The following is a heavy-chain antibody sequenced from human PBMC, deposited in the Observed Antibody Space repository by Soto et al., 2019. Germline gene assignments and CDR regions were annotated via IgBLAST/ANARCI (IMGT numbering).Heavy chain of an antibody. CDR1: GFNFANFA. CDR3: ARDGGQYAFDP. CDR2: ISHDGIIT. V-gene: IGHV3-64*07. J-gene: IGHJ5*02. D-gene: IGHD3-16*01. Sequence: EVHLVQSGGGRVQPGGSLRLSCATSGFNFANFAMHWVRQAPGKGLEYVSAISHDGIITYYADSMKGRFSSSRDNSKNTLYLQMDSLRPEDTAVYYCARDGGQYAFDPWGQGTLVTVSS.